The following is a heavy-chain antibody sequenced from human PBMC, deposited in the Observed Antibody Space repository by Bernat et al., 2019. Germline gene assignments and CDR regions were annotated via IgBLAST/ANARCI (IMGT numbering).Heavy chain of an antibody. CDR2: ISAYNGNT. D-gene: IGHD5-12*01. V-gene: IGHV1-18*01. CDR1: GYTFTSYG. CDR3: ARTVDIVATMPFDY. J-gene: IGHJ4*02. Sequence: QVQLVQSGAEVKKPGASVKVSCKASGYTFTSYGISGLRQAPGQGLEWMGWISAYNGNTNYAQKLQGRVTMTTDTSTSTAYMALRSLRSDDTAVYYCARTVDIVATMPFDYWGQGTLVTVSS.